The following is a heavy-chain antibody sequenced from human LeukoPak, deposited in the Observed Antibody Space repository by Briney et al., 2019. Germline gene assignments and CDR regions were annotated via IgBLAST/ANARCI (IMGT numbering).Heavy chain of an antibody. Sequence: SETLSLTCTVSGYSISNGYYWGWIRQPPGKGLEWIGNIYHSGSAYYNPSLKSRVTISVDTSKNQFSLKLSSVTAADTAVYYCAREGSAFDIWGQRTMVTVSS. CDR2: IYHSGSA. CDR3: AREGSAFDI. CDR1: GYSISNGYY. V-gene: IGHV4-38-2*02. J-gene: IGHJ3*02.